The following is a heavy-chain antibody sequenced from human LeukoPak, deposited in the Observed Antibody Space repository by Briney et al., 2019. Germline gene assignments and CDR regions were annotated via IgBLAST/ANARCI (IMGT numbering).Heavy chain of an antibody. Sequence: ASVKVSCKVSGYTLTELSMHWVQQAPGKGLEWMGGFDPEDGETIYAQKFQGRVTMTEDTSTDTAYMELSSLRSEDTAVYYCATGFSYYDIWDYWGQGTLVTVSS. CDR2: FDPEDGET. CDR1: GYTLTELS. J-gene: IGHJ4*02. V-gene: IGHV1-24*01. D-gene: IGHD3-9*01. CDR3: ATGFSYYDIWDY.